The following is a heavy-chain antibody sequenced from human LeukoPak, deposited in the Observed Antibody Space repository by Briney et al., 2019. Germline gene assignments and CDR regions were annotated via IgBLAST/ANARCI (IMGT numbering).Heavy chain of an antibody. Sequence: SETLSLTCTVSGGSISSSSYYWGWIRQPPGKGLEWIGSIYYSGSTYYNPSLKSRVTISVDTSKNQFSLKLSSVTAADTAVYYCARHGSMVATSGEFDYWGQGTLVTVSS. D-gene: IGHD5-12*01. J-gene: IGHJ4*02. CDR3: ARHGSMVATSGEFDY. CDR2: IYYSGST. V-gene: IGHV4-39*01. CDR1: GGSISSSSYY.